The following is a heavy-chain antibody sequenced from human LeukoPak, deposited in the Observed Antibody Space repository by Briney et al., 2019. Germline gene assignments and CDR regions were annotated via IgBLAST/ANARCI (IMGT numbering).Heavy chain of an antibody. Sequence: GGSLRLSCAASGFTFSSYWMSWVRQAPGKGLEWVANIKQDGSEKYYVDSVKGRFTISRDNAKNSLYLQMNSLRAEDTAVYYCATSLWFGEFPFDYWGQGTLVTVSS. CDR3: ATSLWFGEFPFDY. CDR1: GFTFSSYW. D-gene: IGHD3-10*01. V-gene: IGHV3-7*01. CDR2: IKQDGSEK. J-gene: IGHJ4*02.